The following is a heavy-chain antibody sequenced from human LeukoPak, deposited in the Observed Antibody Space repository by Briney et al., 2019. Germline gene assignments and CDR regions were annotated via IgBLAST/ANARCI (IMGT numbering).Heavy chain of an antibody. Sequence: GASVKVSCKASGYTFTSYGISWVRQAPGQGLEWMGWISAYNGNTNYAQKLQGRVTMTSDTSTSTAYMELRSLRSDDTAVYYCARHPHDYGDYLNWFDPWGQGTLVTVSS. D-gene: IGHD4-17*01. J-gene: IGHJ5*02. CDR2: ISAYNGNT. V-gene: IGHV1-18*01. CDR1: GYTFTSYG. CDR3: ARHPHDYGDYLNWFDP.